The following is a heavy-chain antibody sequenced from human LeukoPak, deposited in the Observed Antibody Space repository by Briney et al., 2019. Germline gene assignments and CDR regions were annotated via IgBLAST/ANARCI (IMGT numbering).Heavy chain of an antibody. CDR2: INQDGTEK. J-gene: IGHJ3*02. CDR1: GFTFNSYS. Sequence: GGSLRLSCAASGFTFNSYSMHWVRQAPGKGLEWVANINQDGTEKYYVDSVKGRFTISRDNAKNSLYLQMNSLRAEDTAIYYCARGIDIWGQGTMVTVSS. V-gene: IGHV3-7*01. CDR3: ARGIDI.